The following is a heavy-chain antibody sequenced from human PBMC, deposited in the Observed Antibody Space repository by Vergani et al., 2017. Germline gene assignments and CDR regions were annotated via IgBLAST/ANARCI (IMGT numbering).Heavy chain of an antibody. J-gene: IGHJ4*02. Sequence: QMQLQESGPGLVKASETLSLTCTVSGDSIISRSYYWGWIRQPPGRGLEWIGCVHRNGNTYYTSSLRSRATISRDTSKNQFSLRLTSVTAADPAVYYCARQNPYGSAHVDFWGRGVLVTVSA. CDR2: VHRNGNT. D-gene: IGHD3-10*01. CDR1: GDSIISRSYY. CDR3: ARQNPYGSAHVDF. V-gene: IGHV4-39*07.